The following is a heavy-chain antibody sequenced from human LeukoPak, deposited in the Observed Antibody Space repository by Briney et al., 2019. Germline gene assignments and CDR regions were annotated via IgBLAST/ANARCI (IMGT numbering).Heavy chain of an antibody. V-gene: IGHV1-18*01. D-gene: IGHD3-22*01. CDR2: ISAYNGNT. Sequence: ASVKVSCKASGYTFTSYGIGWVRQAPGQGLEWMGWISAYNGNTNYAQKLQGRVTMTTDTSTSTAYMELRSLRSDDTAVYYCARDSKRYYDSSGYYYLPDYWGQGTLVTVSS. J-gene: IGHJ4*02. CDR3: ARDSKRYYDSSGYYYLPDY. CDR1: GYTFTSYG.